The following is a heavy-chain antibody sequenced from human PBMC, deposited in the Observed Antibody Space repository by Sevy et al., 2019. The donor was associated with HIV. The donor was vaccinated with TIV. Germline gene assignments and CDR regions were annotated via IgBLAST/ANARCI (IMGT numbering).Heavy chain of an antibody. CDR1: GFIFSNFA. CDR2: TSYDGSHK. Sequence: GGSLRLSCTVSGFIFSNFAMHWVRQAPGKGLEWVAVTSYDGSHKYYADSVKGRFTVSRDNSRNILSLEMSSLTRDDTAVYYYASGENDDEFFHYWGQGTLVTVSS. CDR3: ASGENDDEFFHY. J-gene: IGHJ1*01. D-gene: IGHD3-16*01. V-gene: IGHV3-30*04.